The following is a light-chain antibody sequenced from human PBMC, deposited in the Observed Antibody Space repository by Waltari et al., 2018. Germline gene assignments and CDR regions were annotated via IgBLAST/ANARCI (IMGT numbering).Light chain of an antibody. CDR1: QSVSTY. CDR3: QQRYKWPLT. Sequence: EIVLTQSPATLSLSPGERATLSCRASQSVSTYLAWYQQRPGQPPRLLIYDSSFRATGIPARFSGCGSETDFTLTISSLEPEDFAVYYCQQRYKWPLTFGGGSKVEI. V-gene: IGKV3-11*01. J-gene: IGKJ4*01. CDR2: DSS.